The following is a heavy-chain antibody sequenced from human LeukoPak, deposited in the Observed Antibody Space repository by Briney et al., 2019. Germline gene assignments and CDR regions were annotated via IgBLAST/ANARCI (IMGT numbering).Heavy chain of an antibody. CDR2: IYHSGST. CDR1: GYSISSGYY. CDR3: ARDHPSYYDILTGYYFFGEYYFDY. D-gene: IGHD3-9*01. Sequence: PSETLSLTCTVSGYSISSGYYWGWIRQPPGKGLEWIGSIYHSGSTYYNPSLKSRVTISVDTSKNQFSLKLSSVTAADTAVYYCARDHPSYYDILTGYYFFGEYYFDYWGQGTLVTVSS. J-gene: IGHJ4*02. V-gene: IGHV4-38-2*02.